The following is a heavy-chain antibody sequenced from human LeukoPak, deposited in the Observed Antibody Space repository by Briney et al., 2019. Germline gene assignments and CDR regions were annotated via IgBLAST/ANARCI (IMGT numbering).Heavy chain of an antibody. Sequence: PGGSLRLSCAASGFTFDDYAMHWVRQAPGKGLEWVSGINWNGGSTGYADSVKGRFTISRDNAKNSLYLQMNSLRAEDTALYYCARVHTAMVSGAFDIWGQGTMVTVSS. CDR1: GFTFDDYA. CDR2: INWNGGST. J-gene: IGHJ3*02. V-gene: IGHV3-20*04. CDR3: ARVHTAMVSGAFDI. D-gene: IGHD5-18*01.